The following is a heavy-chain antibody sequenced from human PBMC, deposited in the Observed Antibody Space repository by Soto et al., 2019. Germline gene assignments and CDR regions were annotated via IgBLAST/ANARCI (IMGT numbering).Heavy chain of an antibody. D-gene: IGHD6-13*01. CDR3: ARDGGVGIAAAGHNWFDP. V-gene: IGHV4-59*01. J-gene: IGHJ5*02. CDR2: IYYSGST. Sequence: SETLSLTCTVSGGSISSYYWSWIRQPPGKGLEWIGYIYYSGSTNYNPSLKSRVTISVDTSKNQFSLKLSSVTAADTAVYYCARDGGVGIAAAGHNWFDPWGQGTLVTVSS. CDR1: GGSISSYY.